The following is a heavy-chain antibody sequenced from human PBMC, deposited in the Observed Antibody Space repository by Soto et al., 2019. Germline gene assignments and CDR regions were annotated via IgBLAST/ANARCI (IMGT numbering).Heavy chain of an antibody. CDR2: IYYSGST. CDR3: ARHRDYPFDY. J-gene: IGHJ4*02. V-gene: IGHV4-59*01. D-gene: IGHD4-17*01. CDR1: GGSISSYY. Sequence: PSETLSLTCTVSGGSISSYYWSWIRQPPGKGLEWIGYIYYSGSTNYNPSLKSRVTISVDTSKNQFSLKLSSVTAADTAVYYCARHRDYPFDYWGQGTLVTVSS.